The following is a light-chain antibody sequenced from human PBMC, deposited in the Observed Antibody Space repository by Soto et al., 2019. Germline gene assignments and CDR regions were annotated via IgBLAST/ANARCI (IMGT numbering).Light chain of an antibody. CDR3: AVWDDGLSGWV. V-gene: IGLV1-47*02. J-gene: IGLJ3*02. CDR1: SSNIGSNY. CDR2: ANN. Sequence: VLTQPPSASGTPGQRVTLSCSGSSSNIGSNYVFWYHQLPGTAPKLLIYANNQRSSGVPDRVSGSKSGTSASLAISGLRSEDEADYYCAVWDDGLSGWVLGGGTKLTVL.